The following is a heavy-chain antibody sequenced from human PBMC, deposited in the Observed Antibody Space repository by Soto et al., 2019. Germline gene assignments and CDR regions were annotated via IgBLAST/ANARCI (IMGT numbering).Heavy chain of an antibody. Sequence: QVQLVESGGGVVQPGTSLRVSCVGSGFTFRSYVIHWVRQAPGKGLEWVALTSYDGSDKYYGDSVRGRFTISRDNSRNTVDLXMXSXXXEXXXLXXCXRWGTTGGLDVWGQGTLVSVSS. V-gene: IGHV3-30*19. D-gene: IGHD3-16*01. CDR1: GFTFRSYV. CDR3: XRWGTTGGLDV. J-gene: IGHJ1*01. CDR2: TSYDGSDK.